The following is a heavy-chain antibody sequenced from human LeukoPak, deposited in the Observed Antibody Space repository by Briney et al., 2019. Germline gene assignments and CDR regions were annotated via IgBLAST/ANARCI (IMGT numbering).Heavy chain of an antibody. D-gene: IGHD3-22*01. J-gene: IGHJ4*02. Sequence: GASVKVSCKASGYTFTSYGISWVRQAPGQGLEWMGWISAYNGNTNYAQKLQGRVTMTTDTSTSTAYMELRSLRSDDTAVYYCAREGGSRDWAYYDSSGYPLDYWGQGTLVSVSS. CDR3: AREGGSRDWAYYDSSGYPLDY. CDR1: GYTFTSYG. V-gene: IGHV1-18*01. CDR2: ISAYNGNT.